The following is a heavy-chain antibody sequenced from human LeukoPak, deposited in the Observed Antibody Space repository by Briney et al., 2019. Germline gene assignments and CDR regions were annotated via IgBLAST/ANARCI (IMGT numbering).Heavy chain of an antibody. J-gene: IGHJ3*02. D-gene: IGHD6-19*01. CDR3: ATGYGSGRGAFDI. Sequence: GESLKISCVASGYSFTSYWIGRVRQMPGKGLEWMGIIYPGDSDSRYSPSFQGQVTFSADKSISTAYLHWSSLKGSDTAMYYCATGYGSGRGAFDIWGQGTKVTVSS. CDR2: IYPGDSDS. V-gene: IGHV5-51*01. CDR1: GYSFTSYW.